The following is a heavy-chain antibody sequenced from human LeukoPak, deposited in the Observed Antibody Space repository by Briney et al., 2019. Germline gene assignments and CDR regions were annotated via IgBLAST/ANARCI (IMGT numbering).Heavy chain of an antibody. CDR1: GFTFSSYA. J-gene: IGHJ4*02. V-gene: IGHV3-23*01. D-gene: IGHD3-3*01. Sequence: GGSLRLSCAASGFTFSSYAMSWVRQAPGRGLEWVSSISDSGSNTYYAASVKGRFTISRDNSKNTLYLQMNSLRAEDTAVYYCAKDMEFGVVTRFDYWGQGTLVTVSS. CDR3: AKDMEFGVVTRFDY. CDR2: ISDSGSNT.